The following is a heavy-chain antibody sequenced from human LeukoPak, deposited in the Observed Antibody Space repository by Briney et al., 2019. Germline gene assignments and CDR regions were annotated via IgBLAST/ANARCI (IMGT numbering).Heavy chain of an antibody. CDR1: GFTVSNGY. Sequence: GGSLRLSCAASGFTVSNGYMNWVRQAPGKGLEWVSLIYSGGGTYYADSVKGRFTISRDNSKNTLYLQMNSLRAEDTAVYYCARNYYDSSAYYYFDYWGQGTLVTVSS. CDR3: ARNYYDSSAYYYFDY. J-gene: IGHJ4*02. CDR2: IYSGGGT. D-gene: IGHD3-22*01. V-gene: IGHV3-66*01.